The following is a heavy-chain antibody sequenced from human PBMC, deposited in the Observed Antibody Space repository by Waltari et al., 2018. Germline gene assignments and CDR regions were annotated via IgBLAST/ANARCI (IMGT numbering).Heavy chain of an antibody. J-gene: IGHJ6*03. CDR3: ASDGYCSGGSCYSPSYYYYRDV. Sequence: QVQLVESGGVVVQRGRSLGLSFAASGFSLRSPGMHWVRKAPGNGMGWVPVISYDGCNKYYADDVKGRFTISRDNAKNTRHLQLNSLRAEDTVVNYCASDGYCSGGSCYSPSYYYYRDVWGKGPPVPVSS. D-gene: IGHD2-15*01. CDR1: GFSLRSPG. CDR2: ISYDGCNK. V-gene: IGHV3-30-3*01.